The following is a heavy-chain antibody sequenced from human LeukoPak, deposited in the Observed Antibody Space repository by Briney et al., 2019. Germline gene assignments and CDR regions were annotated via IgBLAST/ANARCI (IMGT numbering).Heavy chain of an antibody. V-gene: IGHV1-69*05. CDR2: IIPIFGTA. J-gene: IGHJ4*02. CDR3: ARDQRYYYDSSGYYPDY. D-gene: IGHD3-22*01. CDR1: GGTFSSYA. Sequence: GASVKVSCKASGGTFSSYAISWVRQAPGQGLEWMGGIIPIFGTANYAQKFQGRVTMTTDTSTSTAYMELRSLRSDDTAVYYCARDQRYYYDSSGYYPDYWGQGTLVTVSS.